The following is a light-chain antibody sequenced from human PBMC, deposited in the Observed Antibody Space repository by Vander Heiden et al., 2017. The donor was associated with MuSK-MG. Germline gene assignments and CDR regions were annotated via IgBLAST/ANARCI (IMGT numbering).Light chain of an antibody. CDR2: AAS. V-gene: IGKV1-39*01. CDR3: QQSYSTPRT. Sequence: DIQLTQSPSSLSASVGDRVIITCRASQSISSYLNWYQQKPGKAPKLLIFAASSLQSGVPSSFSGSGSGTDFTLTISSLQPEDFATYYCQQSYSTPRTFGQGTRLXIK. CDR1: QSISSY. J-gene: IGKJ5*01.